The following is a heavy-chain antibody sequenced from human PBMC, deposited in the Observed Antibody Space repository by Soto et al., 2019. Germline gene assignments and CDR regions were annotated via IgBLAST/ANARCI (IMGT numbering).Heavy chain of an antibody. J-gene: IGHJ5*02. D-gene: IGHD2-2*01. CDR1: GFTFSDYY. CDR3: ARVFAVVPAAMGSVDNWFDP. Sequence: GGSLRLSCAASGFTFSDYYMSWIRQAPGKGLEWVSYISSSGSTIYYADSVKGRFTISRDNAKNSLYLQMNSLRAEDTAVYYCARVFAVVPAAMGSVDNWFDPWGQGTLVTVSS. V-gene: IGHV3-11*01. CDR2: ISSSGSTI.